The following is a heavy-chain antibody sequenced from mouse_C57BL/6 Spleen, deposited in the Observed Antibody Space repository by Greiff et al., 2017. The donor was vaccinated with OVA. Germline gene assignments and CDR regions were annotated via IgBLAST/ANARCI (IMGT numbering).Heavy chain of an antibody. D-gene: IGHD2-2*01. J-gene: IGHJ2*01. CDR3: ARSRRTTMVTTDYFDY. CDR1: GYTFTDYY. CDR2: INPNNGGT. V-gene: IGHV1-26*01. Sequence: VQLPQSGPELVKPGASVKISCKASGYTFTDYYMNWVKQSHGKSLEWIGDINPNNGGTSYNQKFKGKATLTVDKSSSTAYMELRSLTSEDSAVYYCARSRRTTMVTTDYFDYWGQGTTLTVSS.